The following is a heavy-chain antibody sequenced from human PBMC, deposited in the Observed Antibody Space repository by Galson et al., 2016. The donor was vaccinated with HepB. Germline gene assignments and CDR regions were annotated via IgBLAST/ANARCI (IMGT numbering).Heavy chain of an antibody. CDR2: ISSASSIK. Sequence: SLRLSCAASGFTFSDYYMNWIRQAPGKGLEWVSYISSASSIKYYADSVKGRFTISRDNARHSLYLEMNSLRAEDTAIYYCGGHGGHSAWGQGTLVTVSS. CDR1: GFTFSDYY. D-gene: IGHD2-15*01. J-gene: IGHJ4*02. CDR3: GGHGGHSA. V-gene: IGHV3-11*01.